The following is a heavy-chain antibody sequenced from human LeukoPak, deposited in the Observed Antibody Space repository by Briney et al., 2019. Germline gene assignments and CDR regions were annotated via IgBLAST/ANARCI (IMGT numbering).Heavy chain of an antibody. D-gene: IGHD3-22*01. CDR1: GFTFSSYC. Sequence: GGSLRLSCAASGFTFSSYCIQWVRQVPGKGLVWVSRIYPDGITTNYADSVKGRFTISRDNAKNTLFLQMNGLRAEDTAVYYCAKARSRVTTIVVVTHPFDSWGQGTLVTVSS. CDR3: AKARSRVTTIVVVTHPFDS. CDR2: IYPDGITT. V-gene: IGHV3-74*01. J-gene: IGHJ4*02.